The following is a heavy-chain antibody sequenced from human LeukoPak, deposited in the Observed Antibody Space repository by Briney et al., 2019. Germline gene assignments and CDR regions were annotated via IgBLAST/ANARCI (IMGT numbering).Heavy chain of an antibody. CDR2: ISSSSSTI. J-gene: IGHJ4*02. D-gene: IGHD5-12*01. Sequence: GGSLRLSCAASGFTFSSYSMNWVRQAPGKGLEWVSYISSSSSTIYYADSVKGRFTISRDNAKNSLYLQMNSLRAEDTAVYYCARVSGHKGFDYWGQGTLVTVSS. CDR1: GFTFSSYS. V-gene: IGHV3-48*04. CDR3: ARVSGHKGFDY.